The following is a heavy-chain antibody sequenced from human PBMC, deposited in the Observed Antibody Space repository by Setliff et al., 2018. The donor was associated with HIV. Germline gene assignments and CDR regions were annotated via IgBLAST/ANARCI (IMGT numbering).Heavy chain of an antibody. CDR2: IWYDGNKK. D-gene: IGHD3-9*01. Sequence: GGSLRLSCTASGFAFSTFAMHWVRQAPGKGLVWVAVIWYDGNKKDYGDSVKGRFTISRDNSKDTLYLQMSSLRADDTAIYYCARAPGDILTAYFGGLDYWGQGALVTVSS. CDR1: GFAFSTFA. J-gene: IGHJ4*02. CDR3: ARAPGDILTAYFGGLDY. V-gene: IGHV3-33*01.